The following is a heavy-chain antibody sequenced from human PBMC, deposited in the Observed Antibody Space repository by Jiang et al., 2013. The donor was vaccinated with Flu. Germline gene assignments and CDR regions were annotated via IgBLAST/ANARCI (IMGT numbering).Heavy chain of an antibody. CDR2: ITSGVGST. Sequence: QLLESGGDLVQPGGSLRLSCAASGITFSNYAMNWVRQAPGKGLEWVSGITSGVGSTYYADSVRGRFTISRDNSKNTVFLHMNSLRAEDTAVYYCAIGVRGLEYLSSGFDYWGQGTLVTVSS. V-gene: IGHV3-23*01. J-gene: IGHJ4*02. CDR3: AIGVRGLEYLSSGFDY. CDR1: GITFSNYA. D-gene: IGHD3-3*01.